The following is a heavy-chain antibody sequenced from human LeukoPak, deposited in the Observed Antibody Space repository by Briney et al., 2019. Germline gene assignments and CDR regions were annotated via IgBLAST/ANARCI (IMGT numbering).Heavy chain of an antibody. CDR2: INWNGGST. CDR3: ARENCSGGSCYDPYFDY. D-gene: IGHD2-15*01. J-gene: IGHJ4*02. CDR1: GYTFDDYG. V-gene: IGHV3-20*04. Sequence: GGSLRLSCAASGYTFDDYGMSWVRQAPGKGLEWVSGINWNGGSTGYADSVKGRFTISRDNAKNSLYLQMNSLRAEDTALYYCARENCSGGSCYDPYFDYWGQGTLVTVSS.